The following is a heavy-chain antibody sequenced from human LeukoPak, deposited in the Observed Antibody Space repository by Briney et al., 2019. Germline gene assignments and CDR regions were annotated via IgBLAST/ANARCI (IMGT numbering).Heavy chain of an antibody. Sequence: GSLRLSCAASGFTFSSYWMSWVRQAPGKGLEWVANIKQDGSEKYYVDSVKGRFTISRDNAKNSLYLQMNSLRAEDTAVYYCARNYYDSSGYPFDYWGQGTLVTVSS. V-gene: IGHV3-7*01. J-gene: IGHJ4*02. CDR3: ARNYYDSSGYPFDY. D-gene: IGHD3-22*01. CDR1: GFTFSSYW. CDR2: IKQDGSEK.